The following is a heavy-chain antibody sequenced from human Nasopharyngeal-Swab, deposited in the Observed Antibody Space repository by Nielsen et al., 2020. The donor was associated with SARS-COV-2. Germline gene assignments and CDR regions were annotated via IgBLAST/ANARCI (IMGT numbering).Heavy chain of an antibody. CDR2: INPSGGST. D-gene: IGHD4-17*01. J-gene: IGHJ4*02. CDR3: ARAEMRTTVTTYWNY. CDR1: GYTFTSDY. V-gene: IGHV1-46*01. Sequence: ASVKVSCKASGYTFTSDYMHWVRQATGQGLEWRGIINPSGGSTSYAQKFQGRVTMTRDTSTSTVYMELSSLRSEDTAVYYCARAEMRTTVTTYWNYWGQGTLVTVSS.